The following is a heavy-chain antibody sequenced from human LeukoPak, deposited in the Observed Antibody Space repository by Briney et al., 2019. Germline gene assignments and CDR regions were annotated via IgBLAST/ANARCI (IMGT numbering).Heavy chain of an antibody. J-gene: IGHJ6*03. CDR2: IGTTSDT. CDR1: GFAFSSFD. CDR3: ARGPPRGKYYYMDV. D-gene: IGHD1-1*01. V-gene: IGHV3-13*01. Sequence: GGSLRLSCAASGFAFSSFDMHWVRQPTGQGLEWVSTIGTTSDTYYPGSVEGRFTLSRDNAKNSLYLQMNSLTAGDTAVYYCARGPPRGKYYYMDVWGKGTTVTVSS.